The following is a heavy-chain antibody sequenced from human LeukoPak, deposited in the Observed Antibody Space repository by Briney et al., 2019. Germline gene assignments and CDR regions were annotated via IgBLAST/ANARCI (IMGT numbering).Heavy chain of an antibody. CDR2: INPNSGGT. CDR3: ARVGDGLNDAFDI. D-gene: IGHD5-24*01. CDR1: GYTFTGYY. V-gene: IGHV1-2*06. J-gene: IGHJ3*02. Sequence: GASVKVSCKASGYTFTGYYMNWVRQAPGRGLEWMGRINPNSGGTNYAQKFQGRVTMTRDTSISTAYMELSRLRSDDTAVYYCARVGDGLNDAFDIWGQGTMVTVSS.